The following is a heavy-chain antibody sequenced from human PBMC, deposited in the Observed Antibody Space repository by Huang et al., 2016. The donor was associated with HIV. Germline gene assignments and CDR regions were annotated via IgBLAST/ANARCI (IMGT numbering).Heavy chain of an antibody. J-gene: IGHJ4*02. CDR2: ITFDGKKK. CDR3: AKDNDLYCFDY. D-gene: IGHD1-1*01. CDR1: GFTFSGYV. V-gene: IGHV3-30*18. Sequence: QVHLVESGGGVVQPGRSLRLSCAASGFTFSGYVMHWVRPAPGKGLEWVAVITFDGKKKYYADSVRDRFTVSRDNSQNTVSLQMNAMRAEDTAVYYCAKDNDLYCFDYWGQGTLVTVSS.